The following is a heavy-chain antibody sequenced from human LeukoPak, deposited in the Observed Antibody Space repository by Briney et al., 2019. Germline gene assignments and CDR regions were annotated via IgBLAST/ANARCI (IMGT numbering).Heavy chain of an antibody. D-gene: IGHD2-2*01. J-gene: IGHJ6*03. V-gene: IGHV4-34*01. CDR2: INHSGST. CDR3: ARGVVPAAMVMGYYYYYMDV. CDR1: GGSFSGYY. Sequence: SETLSLTCAVYGGSFSGYYWSWIRQPPGKGLEWIGEINHSGSTNYNPSLKSRVTISVDTSKNQFSLKLSSVTAADTAVYYCARGVVPAAMVMGYYYYYMDVWGKGTTVTISS.